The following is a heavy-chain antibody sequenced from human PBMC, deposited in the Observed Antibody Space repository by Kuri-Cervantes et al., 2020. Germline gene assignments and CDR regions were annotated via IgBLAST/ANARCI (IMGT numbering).Heavy chain of an antibody. Sequence: GGSLRLSCAASGFTFSNYAMSWVRQAPGKGLEWVSVITPGGDSTYYADSVKGRFTISRDNSKNTLYLQMNSLRAEDTAVYYCARDELRYFDWLSRGGPPFDYWGQGTLVTVSS. CDR2: ITPGGDST. D-gene: IGHD3-9*01. CDR3: ARDELRYFDWLSRGGPPFDY. J-gene: IGHJ4*02. CDR1: GFTFSNYA. V-gene: IGHV3-23*01.